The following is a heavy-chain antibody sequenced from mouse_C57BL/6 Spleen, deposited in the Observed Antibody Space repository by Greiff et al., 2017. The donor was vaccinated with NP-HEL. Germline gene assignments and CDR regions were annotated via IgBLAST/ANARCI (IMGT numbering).Heavy chain of an antibody. V-gene: IGHV5-16*01. CDR3: ARGKVYFDY. Sequence: DVQLVESEGGLVQPGSSMKLSCTASGFTFSDYYMAWVRQVPEKGLEWVANINYDGSSTYYLDSLKSRFIISRDNAKNILYLQMSSLKSEDTATYYCARGKVYFDYWGQGTTLTVSS. CDR2: INYDGSST. CDR1: GFTFSDYY. J-gene: IGHJ2*01.